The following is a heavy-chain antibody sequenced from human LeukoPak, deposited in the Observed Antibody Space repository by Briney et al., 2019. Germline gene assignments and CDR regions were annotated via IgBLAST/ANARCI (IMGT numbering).Heavy chain of an antibody. J-gene: IGHJ3*02. V-gene: IGHV3-23*01. CDR2: IRGDGV. D-gene: IGHD2-8*02. CDR1: GFTFAIYH. CDR3: AKSRVEVAGTGGFDT. Sequence: PGGSLRLSCAASGFTFAIYHMSWVRQAPGKGLEWVATIRGDGVYYADSVKGRFTISRDDSENTVSVQMNSLRAEDTAVYYCAKSRVEVAGTGGFDTWGQGTLVAVSS.